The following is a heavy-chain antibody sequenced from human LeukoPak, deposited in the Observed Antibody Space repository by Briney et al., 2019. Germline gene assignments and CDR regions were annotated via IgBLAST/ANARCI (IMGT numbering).Heavy chain of an antibody. Sequence: SETLSLTCTVSGGSISSYYWSWLRQPPGKGLEWIGYIYSSGSTNYNPSLKSRVTISVDTSKNQFSLKLSSVTAADTAVYYCARHLRAGSPLFDYWGQGTLVTVSS. CDR1: GGSISSYY. V-gene: IGHV4-4*09. D-gene: IGHD1-26*01. CDR3: ARHLRAGSPLFDY. J-gene: IGHJ4*02. CDR2: IYSSGST.